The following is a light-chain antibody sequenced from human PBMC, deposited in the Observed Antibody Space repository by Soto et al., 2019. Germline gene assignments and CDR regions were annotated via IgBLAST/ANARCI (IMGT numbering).Light chain of an antibody. Sequence: QSALTQPPSASGSPGQSVAISCTGTSSDVGGYNYVSWYQHHPGKAPKLMIYEVSRRPSGVSDRFSGSKSGNTASLTVSGLQAEDEADSYCSSYSGSSNWVFGGGTKLNVL. CDR2: EVS. J-gene: IGLJ3*02. V-gene: IGLV2-8*01. CDR1: SSDVGGYNY. CDR3: SSYSGSSNWV.